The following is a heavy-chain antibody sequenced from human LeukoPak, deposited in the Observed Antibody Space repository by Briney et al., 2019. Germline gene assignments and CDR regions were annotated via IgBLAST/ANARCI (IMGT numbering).Heavy chain of an antibody. Sequence: GGSLRLSCVISGFTLSTYSMNWVRQAPGKGLEWVSYISSSSSTIYHADSVKGRFTISRDNSKKTLFLQMNSLRAEDTAVYYCAKSRAAGSYYYYDVDVWGQGTTVTVSS. CDR2: ISSSSSTI. CDR1: GFTLSTYS. CDR3: AKSRAAGSYYYYDVDV. J-gene: IGHJ6*02. V-gene: IGHV3-48*01. D-gene: IGHD6-13*01.